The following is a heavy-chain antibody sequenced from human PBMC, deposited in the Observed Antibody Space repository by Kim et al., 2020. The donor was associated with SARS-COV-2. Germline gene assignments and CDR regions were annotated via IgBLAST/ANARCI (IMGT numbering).Heavy chain of an antibody. D-gene: IGHD2-15*01. Sequence: ADSVNGRFTISRDNSKNTLYLQMNSLRAEDTAVYYCAKGTLRSGINYFDYWGQGTLVTVSS. J-gene: IGHJ4*02. CDR3: AKGTLRSGINYFDY. V-gene: IGHV3-23*01.